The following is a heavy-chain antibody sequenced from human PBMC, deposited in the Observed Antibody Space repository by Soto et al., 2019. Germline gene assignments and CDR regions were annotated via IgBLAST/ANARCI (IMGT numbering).Heavy chain of an antibody. J-gene: IGHJ4*02. CDR3: AKDAVFDY. CDR2: ISWNSGSI. V-gene: IGHV3-9*01. CDR1: GFTFDDYA. Sequence: EVQLVESGGGLVQPGRSLRLSCAASGFTFDDYAMHWVRQAPGKGLEWVSGISWNSGSIGYADSVKGRFTISRDNAKNSLYLQMNSRRAEDTALYFCAKDAVFDYWGQGTLVTVSS.